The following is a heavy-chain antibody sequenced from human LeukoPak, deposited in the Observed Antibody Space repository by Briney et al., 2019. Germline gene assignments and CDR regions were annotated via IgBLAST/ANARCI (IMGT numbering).Heavy chain of an antibody. J-gene: IGHJ4*02. D-gene: IGHD6-13*01. V-gene: IGHV1-2*02. CDR3: ARARTRIAAAGTPPFADY. CDR2: INPNSGGT. Sequence: GASVKVSCKASGYTFTGYYMHWVRQAPGQGLEWMGWINPNSGGTNYAQKFQGRVTMTRDTSISTAYMELSRLRSDDTAVYYCARARTRIAAAGTPPFADYWGQGTLVTVSS. CDR1: GYTFTGYY.